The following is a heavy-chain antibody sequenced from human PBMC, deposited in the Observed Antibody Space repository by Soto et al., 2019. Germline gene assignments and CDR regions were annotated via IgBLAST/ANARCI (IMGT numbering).Heavy chain of an antibody. D-gene: IGHD3-3*01. CDR2: IIPIFGTA. CDR1: GCTFSSYA. CDR3: ARVETIFGVVKNYYFDY. V-gene: IGHV1-69*13. J-gene: IGHJ4*02. Sequence: ASVKVSCKASGCTFSSYAISWVRQAPGQGLEWMGGIIPIFGTANYAQKFQGRVTITADESTSTAYMELSSLRSEDTAVYYCARVETIFGVVKNYYFDYWGQGTLVTVSS.